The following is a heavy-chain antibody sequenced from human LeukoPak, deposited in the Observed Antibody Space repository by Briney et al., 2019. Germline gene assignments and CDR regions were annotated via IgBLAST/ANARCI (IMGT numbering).Heavy chain of an antibody. D-gene: IGHD3-10*01. CDR2: ISPTSGGT. V-gene: IGHV1-2*02. CDR1: GYTFTGYY. CDR3: AREAYASGSFRTDYYYMDV. Sequence: GASVKVSCKASGYTFTGYYMHWVRQAPGQGLEWMGWISPTSGGTNYAQKFQGRVTMTRGTSISTAYMELSRLRSDDTAVYYCAREAYASGSFRTDYYYMDVWGKGTTVTISS. J-gene: IGHJ6*03.